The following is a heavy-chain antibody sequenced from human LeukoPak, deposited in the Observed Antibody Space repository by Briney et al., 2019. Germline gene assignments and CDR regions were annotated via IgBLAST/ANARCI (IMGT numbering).Heavy chain of an antibody. J-gene: IGHJ4*02. CDR1: GFTFSSYA. CDR2: ISGSGGDT. V-gene: IGHV3-23*01. Sequence: GGSLRLSCAASGFTFSSYAMTWVRQAPGKGLEWVSAISGSGGDTFYADSLKGRFTISRDNAKNSLYLQMNSLRAEDAAVYYCARDAPYSYYYDSSGYPHLDYWGQGTLVTVSS. CDR3: ARDAPYSYYYDSSGYPHLDY. D-gene: IGHD3-22*01.